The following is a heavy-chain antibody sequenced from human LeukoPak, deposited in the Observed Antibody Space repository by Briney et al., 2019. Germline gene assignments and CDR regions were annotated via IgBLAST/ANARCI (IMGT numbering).Heavy chain of an antibody. D-gene: IGHD1-26*01. CDR1: GFSVYSNY. CDR2: IYSGSNT. J-gene: IGHJ3*02. CDR3: ARGGSYLSAFDI. V-gene: IGHV3-53*01. Sequence: SGGSLRLSCAASGFSVYSNYMTWVRQAPGKGLEWVSVIYSGSNTYYADSVKGRFTISRDNSKNTLYLQMNSLRAEDTAVYYCARGGSYLSAFDIWGQGTMVTVSS.